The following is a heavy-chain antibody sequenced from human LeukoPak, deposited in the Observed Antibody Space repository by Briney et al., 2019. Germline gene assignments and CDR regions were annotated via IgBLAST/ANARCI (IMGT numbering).Heavy chain of an antibody. CDR2: IYPGDSDT. V-gene: IGHV5-51*01. J-gene: IGHJ4*02. CDR3: ASLRLVRGVWDYFDY. Sequence: SGESLKISCKGSGYSFTSYWIGWVRQMPGKGLEWMGIIYPGDSDTRYSPSFQGQVTISADKSISTAYLQWSSLKASDTAMYYCASLRLVRGVWDYFDYWGQGTLVTVSS. D-gene: IGHD3-10*01. CDR1: GYSFTSYW.